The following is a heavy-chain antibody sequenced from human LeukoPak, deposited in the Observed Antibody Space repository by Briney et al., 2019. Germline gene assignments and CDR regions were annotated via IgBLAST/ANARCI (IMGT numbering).Heavy chain of an antibody. V-gene: IGHV1-18*01. Sequence: ASVKVSCKASGYTFTNYGLSWVRQAPGQGLEWMGRISPYNGNTKYAQKLQGRVTMTTDASTTTAYMELRSLSSDDTAMYYCARAIGNYYTGYYYGLDVWGQGTAVTVSS. D-gene: IGHD3-22*01. J-gene: IGHJ6*02. CDR2: ISPYNGNT. CDR3: ARAIGNYYTGYYYGLDV. CDR1: GYTFTNYG.